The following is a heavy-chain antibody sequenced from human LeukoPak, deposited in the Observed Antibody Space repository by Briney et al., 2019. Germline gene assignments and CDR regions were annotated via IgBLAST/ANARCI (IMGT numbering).Heavy chain of an antibody. CDR2: INHSGST. CDR3: ARGGKAAAGNFHYYYYMDV. Sequence: PSETLSLTCAVYGGSFSGYYWSWIRQPPGKGLEWIGEINHSGSTNYNPSLKSRVTIPVDTSKNQFSLKLSSVTAADTAVYYCARGGKAAAGNFHYYYYMDVWGKGTTVTVSS. V-gene: IGHV4-34*01. D-gene: IGHD6-13*01. J-gene: IGHJ6*03. CDR1: GGSFSGYY.